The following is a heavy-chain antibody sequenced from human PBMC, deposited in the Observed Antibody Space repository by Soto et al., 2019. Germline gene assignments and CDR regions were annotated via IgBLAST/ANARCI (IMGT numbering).Heavy chain of an antibody. CDR3: ARTPRGSWYGDWFDP. CDR1: GFTFSSYG. D-gene: IGHD6-13*01. CDR2: IWYDGSNK. J-gene: IGHJ5*02. V-gene: IGHV3-33*01. Sequence: QVQLVESGGGVVQPGRSLRLSCAASGFTFSSYGMHWVRQAPGKGLEWVAVIWYDGSNKYYADSVKGRFTISRDNSKNTLYLQMNSLRAEDTAVYYCARTPRGSWYGDWFDPWGQGILVTVSS.